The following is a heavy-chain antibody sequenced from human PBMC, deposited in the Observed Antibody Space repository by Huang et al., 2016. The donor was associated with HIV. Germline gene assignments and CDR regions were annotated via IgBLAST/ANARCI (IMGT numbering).Heavy chain of an antibody. Sequence: QVQLVQSGAEVKKPGASVKVSCKASGYTFTGYYMNWVRQAPGQGLEWMGWINPHSGGTNYAQRCQGRVTMTRDTSIRTAYMELSRLRSDDTAVYYCAREHSRSHLGYYYYYGMDVWGQGTTVTVSS. CDR3: AREHSRSHLGYYYYYGMDV. J-gene: IGHJ6*02. V-gene: IGHV1-2*02. D-gene: IGHD6-6*01. CDR2: INPHSGGT. CDR1: GYTFTGYY.